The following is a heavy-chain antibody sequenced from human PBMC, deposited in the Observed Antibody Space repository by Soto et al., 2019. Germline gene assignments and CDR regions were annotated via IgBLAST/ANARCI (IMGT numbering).Heavy chain of an antibody. Sequence: SETLSLTCTVSGASVSTFYWSWVRQPPGKGLEWIGYSYYSGSTKYNPSLKSRVTISADTSNNQFSLRLTSVTAADTAVYFCARDRTTRTPYYYYGMDVWGQGTTVTVSS. CDR1: GASVSTFY. V-gene: IGHV4-59*02. CDR3: ARDRTTRTPYYYYGMDV. CDR2: SYYSGST. J-gene: IGHJ6*02. D-gene: IGHD4-4*01.